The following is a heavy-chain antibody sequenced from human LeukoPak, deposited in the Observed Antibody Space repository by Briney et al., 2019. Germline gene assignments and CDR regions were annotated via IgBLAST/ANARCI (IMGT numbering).Heavy chain of an antibody. CDR2: ISPIFGTA. CDR3: ARELVGDASRPFDI. V-gene: IGHV1-69*01. Sequence: SVKVSCKASGGTFTSYAISWVRQAPGQGLEWMGGISPIFGTANYAQKFQGRVTITAAESTSTAYMELSSLRSEDTAVYYRARELVGDASRPFDIWGQGTMVTVSS. J-gene: IGHJ3*02. D-gene: IGHD3-16*01. CDR1: GGTFTSYA.